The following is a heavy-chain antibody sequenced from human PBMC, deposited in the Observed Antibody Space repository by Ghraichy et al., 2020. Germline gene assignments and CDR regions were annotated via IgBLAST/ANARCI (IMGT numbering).Heavy chain of an antibody. CDR3: ARARATRFDWFDP. Sequence: SETLSLTCTVSGGSISSGGYYWSWIRQHPGKGLEWIGYIYYSGSTYYNPSLKSRVTISVDTSKNQFSLKLSSVTAADTAVYYCARARATRFDWFDPWGQGTLVTVSS. CDR2: IYYSGST. CDR1: GGSISSGGYY. D-gene: IGHD5-12*01. J-gene: IGHJ5*02. V-gene: IGHV4-31*03.